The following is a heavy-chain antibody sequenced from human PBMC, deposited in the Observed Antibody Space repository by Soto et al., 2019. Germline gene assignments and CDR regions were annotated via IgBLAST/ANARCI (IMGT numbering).Heavy chain of an antibody. V-gene: IGHV1-3*01. Sequence: ASVKVSCKASGYTFTGYAMHWVRQAPGQRLEWMGWINAGNGNTKYSQKFQGRVTITRDTSASTAYMELSSLRSEDTAVYYCARGGRSSWFDYWGQGTLVTVSS. CDR2: INAGNGNT. D-gene: IGHD6-13*01. J-gene: IGHJ4*02. CDR3: ARGGRSSWFDY. CDR1: GYTFTGYA.